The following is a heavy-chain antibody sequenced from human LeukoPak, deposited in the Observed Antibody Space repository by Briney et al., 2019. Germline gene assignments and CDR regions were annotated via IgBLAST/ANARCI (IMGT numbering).Heavy chain of an antibody. CDR2: FDPEDGET. Sequence: ASVKVSCKVSGYTLTELSMHWVRQAPGKGLEWMGGFDPEDGETIYAQKFQGRVTMTEDTSTDTAYMELSSLRSEDTAVYYCATDTTGTTSDPYYYYYMDVWGKGTTVTVSS. D-gene: IGHD1-1*01. V-gene: IGHV1-24*01. J-gene: IGHJ6*03. CDR1: GYTLTELS. CDR3: ATDTTGTTSDPYYYYYMDV.